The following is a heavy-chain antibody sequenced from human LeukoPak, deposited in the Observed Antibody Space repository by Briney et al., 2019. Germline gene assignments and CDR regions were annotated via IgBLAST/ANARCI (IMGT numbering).Heavy chain of an antibody. J-gene: IGHJ5*02. CDR2: IWYDGSNK. CDR3: ARGRDGYYPFSFDP. V-gene: IGHV3-33*08. Sequence: GGSLRLSCAASGFTFSSYGMHRVRQAPGKGLEWVAVIWYDGSNKYYADSVKGRFTISRDNSKNTLYLQMNSLRAEDTAVYYCARGRDGYYPFSFDPWGQGTLVTVSS. CDR1: GFTFSSYG. D-gene: IGHD3-22*01.